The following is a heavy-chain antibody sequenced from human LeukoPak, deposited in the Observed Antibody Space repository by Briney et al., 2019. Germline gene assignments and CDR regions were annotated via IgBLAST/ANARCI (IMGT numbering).Heavy chain of an antibody. D-gene: IGHD6-6*01. CDR3: ARLTRLSTSPDRYYLDY. Sequence: SETLSLTCTVSGDSISSYYWSWIRQPPGKGLEWIGYIYTSGGTNYIPSLKGRVTISIDTSKNQFSLKLSSVTVADSAVYYCARLTRLSTSPDRYYLDYWGQGTLVTVSS. V-gene: IGHV4-4*09. J-gene: IGHJ4*02. CDR1: GDSISSYY. CDR2: IYTSGGT.